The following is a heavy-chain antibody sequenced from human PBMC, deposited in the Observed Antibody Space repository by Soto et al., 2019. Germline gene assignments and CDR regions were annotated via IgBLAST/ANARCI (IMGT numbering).Heavy chain of an antibody. CDR2: ISWNSDSI. CDR3: AKVTNTAMVNDAFDI. Sequence: PGGSLRLSCAASGFTFDDYAMHWVRQAPGKGLEWVSGISWNSDSIGYADSVKGRFTISRDNAKNSLYLQMNSLRAEDTALYYCAKVTNTAMVNDAFDIWGQGTMVTVSS. V-gene: IGHV3-9*01. CDR1: GFTFDDYA. J-gene: IGHJ3*02. D-gene: IGHD5-18*01.